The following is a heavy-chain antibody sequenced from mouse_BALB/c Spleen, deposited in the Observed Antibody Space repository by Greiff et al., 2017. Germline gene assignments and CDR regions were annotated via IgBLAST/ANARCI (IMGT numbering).Heavy chain of an antibody. CDR2: ISSGGSYT. V-gene: IGHV5-6*01. J-gene: IGHJ3*01. CDR3: ARRGDYDVRFAY. Sequence: EVKVVESGGDLVKPGGSLKLSCAASGFTFSSYGMSWVRQTPDKRQEWVATISSGGSYTYYPDSVKGRFTISRDNAKNTLYLQMSSLKSEDTAMYYCARRGDYDVRFAYWGQGTLVTVSA. D-gene: IGHD2-4*01. CDR1: GFTFSSYG.